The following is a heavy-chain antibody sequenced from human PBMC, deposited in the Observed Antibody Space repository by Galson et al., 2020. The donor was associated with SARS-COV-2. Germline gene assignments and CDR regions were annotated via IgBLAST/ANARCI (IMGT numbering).Heavy chain of an antibody. D-gene: IGHD2-2*01. Sequence: SATLSLTCTLSGGSISDYHWSWIRQPPGKGLEWIGYIYYTGSTTYNPSLKSRVTISIDTSKRQFSLTLGSVTAADTAVYYCARDASRGLDPWGQGTLVTVSS. CDR2: IYYTGST. J-gene: IGHJ5*02. CDR3: ARDASRGLDP. V-gene: IGHV4-59*01. CDR1: GGSISDYH.